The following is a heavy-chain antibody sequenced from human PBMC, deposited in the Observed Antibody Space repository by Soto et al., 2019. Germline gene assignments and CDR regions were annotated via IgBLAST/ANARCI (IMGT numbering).Heavy chain of an antibody. J-gene: IGHJ5*02. V-gene: IGHV3-21*01. CDR2: ISSSSSYI. Sequence: EVQLVESGGGLVKPGGSLRLSCAASGFTFSSYSMNWVRQAPGKGLEWVSSISSSSSYIYYADSVKGRFTISRDNAKNSLYLQMNSLRVEDTAVYYCARGGCSGGSCYSNWFDPWGQGTLVTVSS. D-gene: IGHD2-15*01. CDR1: GFTFSSYS. CDR3: ARGGCSGGSCYSNWFDP.